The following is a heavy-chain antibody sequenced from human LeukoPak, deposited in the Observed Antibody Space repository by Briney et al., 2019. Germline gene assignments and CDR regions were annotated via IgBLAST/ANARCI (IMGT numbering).Heavy chain of an antibody. Sequence: GASVKVSCKASGYTFTSYYMHWVRQAPGQGLEWMGIINPSGVSTTYAQKFQGRVTMTRDTSTSTVYMELSSLRSEDTAVYYCAREGDDYVWGSYRPYYYYMDVWGKGTTVTISS. D-gene: IGHD3-16*02. J-gene: IGHJ6*03. CDR2: INPSGVST. CDR3: AREGDDYVWGSYRPYYYYMDV. CDR1: GYTFTSYY. V-gene: IGHV1-46*01.